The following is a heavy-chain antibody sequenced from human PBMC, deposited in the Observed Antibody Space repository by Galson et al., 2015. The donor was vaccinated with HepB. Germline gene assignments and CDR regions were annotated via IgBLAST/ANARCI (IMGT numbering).Heavy chain of an antibody. V-gene: IGHV5-51*03. Sequence: QSGAEVKKPGESLKISCKGSGYSFTSYWIGWVRQMPGKGLEWMGILYPGDSDTRYSPSFQGQVTISADKSISTAYLQWSSLKASDTAMYYCAKSLYDSSGYYDGTSFDYWGQGTLVTVSS. CDR2: LYPGDSDT. CDR3: AKSLYDSSGYYDGTSFDY. CDR1: GYSFTSYW. J-gene: IGHJ4*02. D-gene: IGHD3-22*01.